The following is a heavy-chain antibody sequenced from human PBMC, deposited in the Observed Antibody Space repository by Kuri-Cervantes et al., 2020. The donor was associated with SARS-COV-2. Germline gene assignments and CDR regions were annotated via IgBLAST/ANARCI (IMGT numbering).Heavy chain of an antibody. CDR1: GFTFSGSA. CDR3: AGDHYYYYYMDV. Sequence: GESLKISCAASGFTFSGSAMHWVRQASGKGLEWVGRIRSKANSYATAYAASVKGRFTISRDDSKNTAYLQMNSLRAEDTAVYYCAGDHYYYYYMDVWGKGTTVTVSS. V-gene: IGHV3-73*01. CDR2: IRSKANSYAT. D-gene: IGHD3-10*01. J-gene: IGHJ6*03.